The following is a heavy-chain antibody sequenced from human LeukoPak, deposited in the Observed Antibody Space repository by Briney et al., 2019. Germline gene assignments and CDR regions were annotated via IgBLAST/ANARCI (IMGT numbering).Heavy chain of an antibody. J-gene: IGHJ4*02. D-gene: IGHD5-18*01. CDR2: IYTSGST. CDR3: ARGLLRSGYSYGYRKNYFDY. Sequence: SETLSLTCTVSGGSISSYYWSWIRQPAGKGLEWIGRIYTSGSTNYNPSLKSRVTMSVDTSKNQFSLKLSSVTAADTAVYYCARGLLRSGYSYGYRKNYFDYWGQGTLVTVSS. V-gene: IGHV4-4*07. CDR1: GGSISSYY.